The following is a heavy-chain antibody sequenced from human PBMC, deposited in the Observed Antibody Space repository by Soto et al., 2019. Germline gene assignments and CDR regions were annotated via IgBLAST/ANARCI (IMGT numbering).Heavy chain of an antibody. CDR1: GYSFTSYW. V-gene: IGHV5-10-1*01. D-gene: IGHD2-15*01. CDR2: IDPSDSYT. Sequence: PGESLKISCKGSGYSFTSYWISWVRQMPGKGLEWMGRIDPSDSYTNYSPSFQGHVTISGDKSISTAYLQWSSLKASDTAMYYCAKLGYCSGGSCFAFDIWGQGTMVTVSS. CDR3: AKLGYCSGGSCFAFDI. J-gene: IGHJ3*02.